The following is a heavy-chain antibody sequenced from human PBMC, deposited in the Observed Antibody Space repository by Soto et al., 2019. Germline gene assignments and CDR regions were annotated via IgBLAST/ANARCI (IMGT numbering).Heavy chain of an antibody. Sequence: PSETLSLTCTVSGGSISSGGYYWSWIRQHPGKGLEWIGEVYNSGSTNYNPSLKNRVTISADTSKNHLSLSLSSVTAADTAVYFCAREMGYCTTTSCHAGPLYYYMDVWGKGTTVTVSS. V-gene: IGHV4-61*03. CDR3: AREMGYCTTTSCHAGPLYYYMDV. CDR1: GGSISSGGYY. D-gene: IGHD2-2*01. J-gene: IGHJ6*03. CDR2: VYNSGST.